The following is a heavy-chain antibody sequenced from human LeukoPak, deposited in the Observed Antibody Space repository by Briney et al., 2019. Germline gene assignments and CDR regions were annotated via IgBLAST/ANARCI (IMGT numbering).Heavy chain of an antibody. Sequence: GGSLRLSCAASGFTFSSYSMNWVRQAPGKGLEWVSFISSSSSYIYYADSVKGRFTISRDNAKNSLYLQMNSLRAEDTAVYYCARVPAGVIGMKDAFDIWGQGTMVTVSS. CDR2: ISSSSSYI. J-gene: IGHJ3*02. V-gene: IGHV3-21*01. D-gene: IGHD3-16*02. CDR1: GFTFSSYS. CDR3: ARVPAGVIGMKDAFDI.